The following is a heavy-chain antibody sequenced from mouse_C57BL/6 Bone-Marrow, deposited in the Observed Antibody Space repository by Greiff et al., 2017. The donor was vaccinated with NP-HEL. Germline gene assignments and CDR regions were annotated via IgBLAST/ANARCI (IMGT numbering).Heavy chain of an antibody. CDR3: AREGAIYYDYDGDY. Sequence: VQLQESGPELVKPGASVKISCKASGYTFTDYYINWVKQRPGQGLEWIGWIFPGSGSTYYNEKFKGKATLTVDKSSSTAYMLLSSLTSEDSAVYVCAREGAIYYDYDGDYWGQGTTLTVSS. D-gene: IGHD2-4*01. CDR1: GYTFTDYY. V-gene: IGHV1-75*01. J-gene: IGHJ2*01. CDR2: IFPGSGST.